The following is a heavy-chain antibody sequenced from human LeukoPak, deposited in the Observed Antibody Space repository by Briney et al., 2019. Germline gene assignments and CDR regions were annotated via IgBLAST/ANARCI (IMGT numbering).Heavy chain of an antibody. D-gene: IGHD3-22*01. CDR2: FDPEDGET. V-gene: IGHV1-24*01. Sequence: GASVKVSCKVSGYTLTELSMHWVRQAPGKGLEWMGGFDPEDGETIYAQKFQGRVTMTRDTSTSTVYMELSSLRSEDTAVYYCARVDSSGYYVNWFDPWGQGTLVTVSS. CDR1: GYTLTELS. CDR3: ARVDSSGYYVNWFDP. J-gene: IGHJ5*02.